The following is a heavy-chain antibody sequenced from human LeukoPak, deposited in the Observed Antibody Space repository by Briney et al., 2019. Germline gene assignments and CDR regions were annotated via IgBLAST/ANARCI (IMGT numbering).Heavy chain of an antibody. V-gene: IGHV5-51*01. CDR1: GFSFPTSW. D-gene: IGHD2/OR15-2a*01. J-gene: IGHJ4*02. Sequence: GESLKISCKGFGFSFPTSWIGWVRQMPGKGLEWMGLIYPGDSDTRYSPSFQGQVTISADRSISTAYLQWSSLKASETAMYYCARLMTTFYRPFDYWGQGTLVTVSS. CDR3: ARLMTTFYRPFDY. CDR2: IYPGDSDT.